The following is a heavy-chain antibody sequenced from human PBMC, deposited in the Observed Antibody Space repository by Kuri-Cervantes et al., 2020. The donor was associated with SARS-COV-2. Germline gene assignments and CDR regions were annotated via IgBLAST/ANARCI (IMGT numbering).Heavy chain of an antibody. CDR3: ARILGSSYFDY. D-gene: IGHD6-6*01. CDR1: GGSLRSGDYY. V-gene: IGHV2-26*01. Sequence: LRLSCTVSGGSLRSGDYYWTWVRQPPGKALEWLAHIFSNDEKSYSTSLKSRLTISKDTSKSQVVLTMTNMDPVDTATYYCARILGSSYFDYWGQGTLVTVSS. CDR2: IFSNDEK. J-gene: IGHJ4*02.